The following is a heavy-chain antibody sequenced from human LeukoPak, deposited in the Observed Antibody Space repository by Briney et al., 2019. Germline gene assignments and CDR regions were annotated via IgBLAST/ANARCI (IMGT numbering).Heavy chain of an antibody. Sequence: SETLSLTCTVPGGSISSSSYYWGWIRQPPGKGLEWIGSIYYSGSTYYNPSLKSRVTISVDTSKNQFSLKLSSVTAADTAVYYCARVVVVAAILLDAFDIWGQGTMVTVSS. CDR3: ARVVVVAAILLDAFDI. V-gene: IGHV4-39*01. CDR1: GGSISSSSYY. CDR2: IYYSGST. D-gene: IGHD2-15*01. J-gene: IGHJ3*02.